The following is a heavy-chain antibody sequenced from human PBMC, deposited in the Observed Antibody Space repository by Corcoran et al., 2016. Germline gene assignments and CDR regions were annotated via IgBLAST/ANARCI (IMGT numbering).Heavy chain of an antibody. V-gene: IGHV4-59*01. Sequence: QVPLQESGPGLVKPSETLSLTCTVSGASINSYYWSWIRQPPGKGLEWIGYIYHSGKINYNPSLKSRVTLSLDTPQNQVSLKLSSVTAADTAVYYCARVLLTYGDSAEPEYYFDYWGQGTRVTVSS. CDR3: ARVLLTYGDSAEPEYYFDY. CDR2: IYHSGKI. D-gene: IGHD4-17*01. J-gene: IGHJ4*02. CDR1: GASINSYY.